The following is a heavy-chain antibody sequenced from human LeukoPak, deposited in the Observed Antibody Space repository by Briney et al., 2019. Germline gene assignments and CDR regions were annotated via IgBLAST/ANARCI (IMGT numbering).Heavy chain of an antibody. CDR3: ASTIAAAGTFDY. V-gene: IGHV4-59*08. D-gene: IGHD6-13*01. CDR2: IYYSGST. Sequence: SETLSLTCTVSGGSISSYYWSWIRQPPGKGLEWIGYIYYSGSTNYNPSLKSRVTISVDTSKNQFSLKLSSVTAADTAVYYCASTIAAAGTFDYWGQGTLVTVSS. CDR1: GGSISSYY. J-gene: IGHJ4*02.